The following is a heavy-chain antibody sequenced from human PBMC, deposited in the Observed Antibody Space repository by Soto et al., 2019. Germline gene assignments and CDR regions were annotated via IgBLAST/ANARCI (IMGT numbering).Heavy chain of an antibody. Sequence: GASVKVSCKASGGTFSSYAISWVRQAPGQGLEWMGGIIPIFGTANYAQKFQGRVTITADKSTSTAYMELSSLRSEDTAVYYCASRPYYYDSSGYYFNWYFDLWGRGTLVTVSS. V-gene: IGHV1-69*06. CDR2: IIPIFGTA. J-gene: IGHJ2*01. D-gene: IGHD3-22*01. CDR1: GGTFSSYA. CDR3: ASRPYYYDSSGYYFNWYFDL.